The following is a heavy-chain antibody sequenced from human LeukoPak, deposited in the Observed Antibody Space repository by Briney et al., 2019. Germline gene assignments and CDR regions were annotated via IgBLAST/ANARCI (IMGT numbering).Heavy chain of an antibody. CDR3: AKVRYSSSRWEFDY. J-gene: IGHJ4*02. V-gene: IGHV1-2*02. D-gene: IGHD6-6*01. CDR2: INPNSGGT. Sequence: ASVKVSCKASGYTFTGYYMHWVRQAPGQGLEWMGWINPNSGGTNYAQKFQGRVTMTRDTSISTAYMELSSLRSEDTAVYYCAKVRYSSSRWEFDYWGQGTLVTVSS. CDR1: GYTFTGYY.